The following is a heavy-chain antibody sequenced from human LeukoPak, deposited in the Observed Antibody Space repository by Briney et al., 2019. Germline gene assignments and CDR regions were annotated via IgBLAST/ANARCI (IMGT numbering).Heavy chain of an antibody. CDR1: GYTFTGYY. V-gene: IGHV1-2*02. Sequence: GASVKVSCKASGYTFTGYYMHWVRQAPGQGLEWMGWINPNSGGTNYAQKFQGRVTMTTDTSTSTAYMELRSLRSDDTAVYYCARGSRSSWYASNENWFDPWGQGTLVTVSS. CDR3: ARGSRSSWYASNENWFDP. CDR2: INPNSGGT. D-gene: IGHD6-13*01. J-gene: IGHJ5*02.